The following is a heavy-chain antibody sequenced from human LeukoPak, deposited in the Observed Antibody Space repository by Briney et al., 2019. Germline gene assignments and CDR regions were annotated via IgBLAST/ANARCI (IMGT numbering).Heavy chain of an antibody. CDR1: GFTFSWYD. J-gene: IGHJ5*02. V-gene: IGHV3-13*01. Sequence: GGSLRLSCAASGFTFSWYDMRWVRQATGKGLEWVSAIGTAGDTFYSGSGKGRFTVSRENGKNSLYIQMNSLRVGDTAVYYCARGRGHWFDLWGQGTLVTVSS. CDR2: IGTAGDT. CDR3: ARGRGHWFDL.